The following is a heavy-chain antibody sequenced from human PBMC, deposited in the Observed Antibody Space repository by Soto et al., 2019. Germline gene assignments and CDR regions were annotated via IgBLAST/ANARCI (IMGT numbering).Heavy chain of an antibody. CDR1: GFTFNNAW. CDR3: TTDGRFGELTY. CDR2: IKSKTDGGTT. Sequence: GGSLRLSCAAPGFTFNNAWMSWVRPAPGKGLEWVGRIKSKTDGGTTDYAAPVKGRFTISRDDSKNTLYLQMNSLKTEDTAVYYCTTDGRFGELTYWGQGTLVTVSS. V-gene: IGHV3-15*01. D-gene: IGHD3-10*01. J-gene: IGHJ4*02.